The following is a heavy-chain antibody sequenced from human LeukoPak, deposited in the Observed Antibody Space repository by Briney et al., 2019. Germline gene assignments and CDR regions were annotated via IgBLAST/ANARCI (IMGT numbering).Heavy chain of an antibody. J-gene: IGHJ6*03. D-gene: IGHD1/OR15-1a*01. CDR2: IYSGGIT. CDR1: GFTVSINY. Sequence: GGSLRLSCAASGFTVSINYMSWVRQAPGMGLEWVSVIYSGGITYYADSVKGRFTISRDNSKNTLYLQINNLRAEDTAVYYCARDGYGNNYMDVWGKGTTVTVSS. V-gene: IGHV3-53*01. CDR3: ARDGYGNNYMDV.